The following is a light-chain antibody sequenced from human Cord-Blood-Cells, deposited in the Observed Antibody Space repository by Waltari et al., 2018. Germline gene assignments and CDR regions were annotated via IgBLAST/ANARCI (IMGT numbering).Light chain of an antibody. J-gene: IGLJ3*02. CDR1: SSDVGGYNS. CDR2: DVS. Sequence: QSALTQPASVSGSPGQSITISCTGTSSDVGGYNSVSWYQQHPGKAPKLMIYDVSNRPSGVSNRISGSKSGNTAALTISELQAEDEADYYGSSYASSSTWVFGGGTRRTVL. CDR3: SSYASSSTWV. V-gene: IGLV2-14*01.